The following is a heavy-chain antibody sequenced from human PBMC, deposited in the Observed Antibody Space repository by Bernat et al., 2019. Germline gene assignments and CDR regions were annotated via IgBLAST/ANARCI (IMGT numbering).Heavy chain of an antibody. V-gene: IGHV4-38-2*01. CDR2: IYHSGST. CDR3: ARVSVGRVAATTDYYYMDV. CDR1: GYSINSGYY. D-gene: IGHD2-15*01. J-gene: IGHJ6*03. Sequence: QVQLQESGPGLVKPSETLSLTCAVSGYSINSGYYWGWIRQPPGKGLEWIGSIYHSGSTYYNPSLKSRVTISVDTSKNQFSLKLSSVTAADTAVYYCARVSVGRVAATTDYYYMDVWGKGTTVTVPS.